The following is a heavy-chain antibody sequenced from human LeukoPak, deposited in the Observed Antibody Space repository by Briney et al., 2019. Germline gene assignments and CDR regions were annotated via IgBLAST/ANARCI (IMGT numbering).Heavy chain of an antibody. J-gene: IGHJ3*01. CDR1: GGSISSYY. D-gene: IGHD6-13*01. CDR2: VYYTGSP. Sequence: SETLSLTCTVSGGSISSYYWSWVRQPPGKGLEWIGFVYYTGSPNYRPSLKSRVTISVDTSKNQFSLKLRSVTAADTAVYYCARISSSNWYNERGAFDVWGQGTMVTVSS. CDR3: ARISSSNWYNERGAFDV. V-gene: IGHV4-59*01.